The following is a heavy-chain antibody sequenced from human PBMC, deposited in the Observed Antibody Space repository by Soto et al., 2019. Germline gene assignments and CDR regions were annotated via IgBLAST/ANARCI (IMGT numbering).Heavy chain of an antibody. Sequence: EVQLVESGGGLVQPGGSLRLSCAASGFTFSSYWMSWVRQAPGKGLEWVANIKEDGSEKYYVDSVKGRFTISRDNSKNSLYMQMNSMRAEDTAVYYCARDLASTTIPNYWGQGTLVTVSS. CDR3: ARDLASTTIPNY. D-gene: IGHD4-17*01. CDR1: GFTFSSYW. V-gene: IGHV3-7*04. J-gene: IGHJ4*02. CDR2: IKEDGSEK.